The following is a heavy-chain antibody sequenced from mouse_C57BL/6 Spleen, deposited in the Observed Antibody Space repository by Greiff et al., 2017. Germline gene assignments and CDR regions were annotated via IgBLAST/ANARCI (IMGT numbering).Heavy chain of an antibody. Sequence: QVQLQQSGPELVKPGASVKMSCKASGYTFTSYWMNWVKQRHGQGLEWIGQIYPGSGNTNYNEKFKGKATLTADKSSSTAYMELSNLTSEDAAVYFWARNRNEVSDDYPYAMDYWGQGTSVTVSS. CDR1: GYTFTSYW. CDR2: IYPGSGNT. D-gene: IGHD2-4*01. V-gene: IGHV1-82*01. J-gene: IGHJ4*01. CDR3: ARNRNEVSDDYPYAMDY.